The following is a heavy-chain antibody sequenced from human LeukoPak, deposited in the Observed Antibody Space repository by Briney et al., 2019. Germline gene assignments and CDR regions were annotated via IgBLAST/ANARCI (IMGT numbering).Heavy chain of an antibody. J-gene: IGHJ4*02. CDR1: GFPFSSYS. Sequence: HSGGSLRLSCAASGFPFSSYSMNWVRQAPWKGLEWVSYISSSSSTIYYADSVKGRFTISRDNAKNSLYLRMNSLRAEDTAVYYCARGKRAGIAAAGTNDYWGQGTLVTVSS. V-gene: IGHV3-48*04. D-gene: IGHD6-13*01. CDR3: ARGKRAGIAAAGTNDY. CDR2: ISSSSSTI.